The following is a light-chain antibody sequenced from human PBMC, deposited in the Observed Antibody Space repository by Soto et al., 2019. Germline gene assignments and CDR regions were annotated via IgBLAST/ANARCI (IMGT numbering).Light chain of an antibody. J-gene: IGLJ1*01. CDR3: SSYTGSSTYV. Sequence: QSALTQPASVSGSPGQWITIPCTGTSNDVGGYNYVSWYQQHPGKAPKLMIYDVSNRPSGVSNRFSGSKSANTASLTISGLQTEDESDYYCSSYTGSSTYVFGTGTKVTVL. CDR2: DVS. CDR1: SNDVGGYNY. V-gene: IGLV2-14*03.